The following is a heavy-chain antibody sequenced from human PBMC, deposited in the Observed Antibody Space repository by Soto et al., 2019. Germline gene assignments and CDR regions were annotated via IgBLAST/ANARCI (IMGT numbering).Heavy chain of an antibody. V-gene: IGHV1-58*01. J-gene: IGHJ6*02. CDR1: GFTFTSSA. CDR3: AARNDSSGYYYYYGMYV. CDR2: IVVGSGNT. D-gene: IGHD3-22*01. Sequence: SVKVSCKASGFTFTSSAVQWVRQARGQRLEWIGWIVVGSGNTNYAQKFQERVTITRDMSTSTAYMELSSLRSEDTAVYYCAARNDSSGYYYYYGMYVWGQGTTVTVSS.